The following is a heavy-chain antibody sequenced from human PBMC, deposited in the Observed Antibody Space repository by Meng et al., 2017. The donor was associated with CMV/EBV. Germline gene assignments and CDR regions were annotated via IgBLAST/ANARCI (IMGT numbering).Heavy chain of an antibody. Sequence: SVKVSCKASGFTFTSSAVQWVRQARGQCLEWIGWIVVGSGNTNYAQKFQERVTITRDMSTSTAYMELSSLRSEDTAVYYCAADIVVVPAATSGDYWGQGTLVTVSS. J-gene: IGHJ4*02. CDR1: GFTFTSSA. CDR3: AADIVVVPAATSGDY. V-gene: IGHV1-58*01. CDR2: IVVGSGNT. D-gene: IGHD2-2*01.